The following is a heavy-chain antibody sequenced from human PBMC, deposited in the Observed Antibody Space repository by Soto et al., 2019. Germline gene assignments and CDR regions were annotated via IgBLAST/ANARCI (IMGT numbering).Heavy chain of an antibody. Sequence: TGGSLRLSCSVSGFTFSSYATHWVRQAPGKGLEYVSSISSNGGSTYYPDSVKGRFTISRDNSKNTLYLQMSSLRVEDTAVYYSVKDRWVDYWGQGTLVTVSS. CDR1: GFTFSSYA. CDR2: ISSNGGST. CDR3: VKDRWVDY. D-gene: IGHD6-13*01. V-gene: IGHV3-64D*06. J-gene: IGHJ4*02.